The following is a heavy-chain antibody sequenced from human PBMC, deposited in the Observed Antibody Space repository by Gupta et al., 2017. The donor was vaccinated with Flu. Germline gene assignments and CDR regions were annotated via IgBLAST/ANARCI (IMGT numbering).Heavy chain of an antibody. D-gene: IGHD6-19*01. CDR1: GFTFSSYA. Sequence: EVQLVESGGGLVQPGGSLRLSCSASGFTFSSYAMHWVRPAPGKGLEYVSAISSNGGSTYYADSVKGRFTISRDNSKNTLYLQMSSLRAEDTAVYYCVKDAVPSVGAVAGTEIDYWGQGTLVTVSS. CDR2: ISSNGGST. CDR3: VKDAVPSVGAVAGTEIDY. J-gene: IGHJ4*02. V-gene: IGHV3-64D*06.